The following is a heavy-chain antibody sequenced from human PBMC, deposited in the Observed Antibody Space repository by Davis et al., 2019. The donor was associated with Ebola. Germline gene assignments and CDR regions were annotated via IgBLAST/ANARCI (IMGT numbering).Heavy chain of an antibody. Sequence: PSETLSLTCTVSGGSISSSSYYWGWIRQPPGKGLEWIGSIYYSGSTYYNPSLKSRVTISVDTSKNQFSLKLSSVTAADTAVYYCARGGQVWFGNWGQGTLVTVSS. V-gene: IGHV4-39*01. J-gene: IGHJ4*02. CDR2: IYYSGST. CDR1: GGSISSSSYY. D-gene: IGHD3-16*01. CDR3: ARGGQVWFGN.